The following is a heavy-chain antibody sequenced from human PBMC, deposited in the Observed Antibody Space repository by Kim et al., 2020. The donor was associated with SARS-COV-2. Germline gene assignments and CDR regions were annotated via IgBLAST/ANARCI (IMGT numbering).Heavy chain of an antibody. CDR3: ARVGSVSDIPASFDP. D-gene: IGHD3-10*01. CDR2: FDPVDGET. J-gene: IGHJ5*02. Sequence: ASVKVSCKVSGYTLTELSMHWVRQAPGKGLEWMGGFDPVDGETIYAQKFQGRVTMTEDTSTDTAYMELSSLRSEDTAVYYCARVGSVSDIPASFDPWGQGTLVTVSS. V-gene: IGHV1-24*01. CDR1: GYTLTELS.